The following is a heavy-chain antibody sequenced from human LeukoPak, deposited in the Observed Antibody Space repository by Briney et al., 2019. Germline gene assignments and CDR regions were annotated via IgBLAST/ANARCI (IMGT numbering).Heavy chain of an antibody. CDR3: AREDIVVVVAATYYYYYGMDV. CDR2: ISSSSSTI. V-gene: IGHV3-48*02. J-gene: IGHJ6*02. D-gene: IGHD2-15*01. Sequence: GGSLRLSCAASGFTFSSYSMNWVRQAPGQGLEWVSYISSSSSTIYYADSVKGRFTISRDNAKNSLYLQMNSLRDEDTAVYYCAREDIVVVVAATYYYYYGMDVWGQGTTVTVSS. CDR1: GFTFSSYS.